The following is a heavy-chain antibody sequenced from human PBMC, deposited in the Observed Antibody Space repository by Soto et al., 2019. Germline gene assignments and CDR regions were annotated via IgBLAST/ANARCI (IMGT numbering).Heavy chain of an antibody. V-gene: IGHV3-33*08. D-gene: IGHD3-22*01. CDR3: ARQSLLNYYDSSGYYFGY. Sequence: GGSLRLSCAASGFTFSSYGMHWVRQAPGKGLEWVAVIWYDGSNKYYADSVKGRFTISRDNSKNALYLQMNSLRAEDTAVYYCARQSLLNYYDSSGYYFGYWGQGTLVTVSS. CDR2: IWYDGSNK. J-gene: IGHJ4*02. CDR1: GFTFSSYG.